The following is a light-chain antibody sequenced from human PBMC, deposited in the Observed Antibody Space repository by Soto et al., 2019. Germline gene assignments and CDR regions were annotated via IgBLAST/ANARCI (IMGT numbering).Light chain of an antibody. J-gene: IGLJ3*02. CDR2: EVT. Sequence: QSALTQPASVSGSPGQSITISCTGTSSDVGAHNYVSWYQQHPGKAPKLMIFEVTNRPSGVSNRFSGSKSGNTASLTISGLQAEDEADYYCCSYAGNSTWVFGGGTKLTVL. V-gene: IGLV2-14*01. CDR1: SSDVGAHNY. CDR3: CSYAGNSTWV.